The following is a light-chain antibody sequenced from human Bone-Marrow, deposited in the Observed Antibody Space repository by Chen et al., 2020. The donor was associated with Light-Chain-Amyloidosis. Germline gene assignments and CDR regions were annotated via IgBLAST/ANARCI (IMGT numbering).Light chain of an antibody. J-gene: IGLJ2*01. CDR2: EDK. CDR3: QSYDDNNPVV. CDR1: SGSIASNY. Sequence: FILTPPHSVSEPPGTTEHISCPPSSGSIASNYVQWFQQRPGSSPTIVIYEDKQRASGVPDRFSGSIDSPSNSASLTIAELKTDDEADYYCQSYDDNNPVVFGGGTKLTVL. V-gene: IGLV6-57*01.